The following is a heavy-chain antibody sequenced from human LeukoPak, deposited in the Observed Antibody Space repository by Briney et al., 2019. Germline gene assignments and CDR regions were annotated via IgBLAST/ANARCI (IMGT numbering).Heavy chain of an antibody. Sequence: SETPSLTCGVSGGSISNTNWWTWVRQPPGKGLEWIGEVNLQGSTNYNPSLKSRVAISVDKSENHISLKLTSVTSADTAVYYCAREGGPYRPLDYSGQGTLVTVAS. CDR3: AREGGPYRPLDY. V-gene: IGHV4-4*02. J-gene: IGHJ4*02. CDR2: VNLQGST. CDR1: GGSISNTNW.